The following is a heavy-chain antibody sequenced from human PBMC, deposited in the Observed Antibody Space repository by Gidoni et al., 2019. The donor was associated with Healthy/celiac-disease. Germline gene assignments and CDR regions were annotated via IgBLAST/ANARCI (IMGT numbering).Heavy chain of an antibody. CDR2: IIPIFGTA. Sequence: QVQLVQSGAEVKKPGSAVKVSCKASGGTFSSYASSWVRQAPGQGLEWRGGIIPIFGTANYAQKFQGRVTITADESTSTAYMDLSSLRSDDTSVYYCARHYYDSSGYYVHYYGMDVWGQGTTVTVSS. D-gene: IGHD3-22*01. V-gene: IGHV1-69*01. CDR1: GGTFSSYA. J-gene: IGHJ6*02. CDR3: ARHYYDSSGYYVHYYGMDV.